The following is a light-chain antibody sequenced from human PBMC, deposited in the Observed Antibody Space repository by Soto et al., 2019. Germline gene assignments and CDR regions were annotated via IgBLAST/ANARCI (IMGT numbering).Light chain of an antibody. CDR1: HNIGTS. Sequence: DIPMTQSPSSLSASVGDTVTITCRASHNIGTSLNWYQQKPGKAPKLLIYAASTLQTGVPSRFSGRGYGADFTLTISSLQPEDFTTYYCQQSYSLPRTFGQGTKVDIK. CDR2: AAS. CDR3: QQSYSLPRT. V-gene: IGKV1-39*01. J-gene: IGKJ1*01.